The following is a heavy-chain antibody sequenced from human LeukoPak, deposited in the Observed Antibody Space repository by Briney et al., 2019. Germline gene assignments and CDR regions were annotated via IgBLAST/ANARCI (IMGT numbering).Heavy chain of an antibody. V-gene: IGHV5-51*01. CDR1: GFSFTGYW. CDR2: IHPADSDT. D-gene: IGHD5/OR15-5a*01. Sequence: GESLKISSKGSGFSFTGYWIGWVRQMPGKGLEWMGIIHPADSDTRYSPSFQGQVTMSADKSISTAYLQWSSLKASDTAMYYCARRNVGVSARAYDLWGQGTLVTVSS. J-gene: IGHJ4*02. CDR3: ARRNVGVSARAYDL.